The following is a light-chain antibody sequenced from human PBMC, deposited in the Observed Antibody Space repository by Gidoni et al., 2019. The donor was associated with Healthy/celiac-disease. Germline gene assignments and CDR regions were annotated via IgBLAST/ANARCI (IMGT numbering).Light chain of an antibody. J-gene: IGKJ2*01. Sequence: DIVWTQSPATLALSPGERSTLSCRASQSVSSYLAWYQQKPGQAPRLLNSDASNRATGIPASFSGSGSGTDFTLTISSLEPDDFAVYCCQQLGTFGQXTKLESK. CDR3: QQLGT. V-gene: IGKV3-11*01. CDR2: DAS. CDR1: QSVSSY.